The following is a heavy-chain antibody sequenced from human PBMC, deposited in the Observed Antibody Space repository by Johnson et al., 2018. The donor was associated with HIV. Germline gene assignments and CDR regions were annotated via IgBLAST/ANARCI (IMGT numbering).Heavy chain of an antibody. Sequence: QVQLVESGGGVVQPGGSLRLSCAASGFTFSSHGMHWVRQAPGKGLAWVTFIRYDETNKYYADSVKGRFTISRDNSKNTLYLQMNSLRDEDTALYYCAKDRSGGALGAFDIWGQGTMVTVSS. CDR1: GFTFSSHG. CDR2: IRYDETNK. D-gene: IGHD2-15*01. CDR3: AKDRSGGALGAFDI. V-gene: IGHV3-30*02. J-gene: IGHJ3*02.